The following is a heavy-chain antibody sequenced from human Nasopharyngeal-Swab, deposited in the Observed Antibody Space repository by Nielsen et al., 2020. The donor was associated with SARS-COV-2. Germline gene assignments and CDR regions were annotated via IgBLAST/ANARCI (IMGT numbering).Heavy chain of an antibody. D-gene: IGHD3-10*01. V-gene: IGHV3-7*01. J-gene: IGHJ6*02. CDR3: ARDTMVRGVMGDYYYYYGMDV. Sequence: GGSLRLSCAASGFTFSSYWMSWVRQAPGKGLEWVANIKQDGSEKYYVDSVKGRFTISRDNAKNSLYLQMNSLRAEDTAVYYCARDTMVRGVMGDYYYYYGMDVWGQGATGTVSS. CDR2: IKQDGSEK. CDR1: GFTFSSYW.